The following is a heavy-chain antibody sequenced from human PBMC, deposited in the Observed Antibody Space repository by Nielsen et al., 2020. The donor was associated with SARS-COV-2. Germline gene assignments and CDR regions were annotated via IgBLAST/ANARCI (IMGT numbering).Heavy chain of an antibody. Sequence: GESLKISCTGSGYSFTSYWIAWVRQVPGKGLELMGMIYPADSDTRYSPSFQGQATISGDRSSIAYLQWASLKASDTAMYYCARRLEPYSPAAFDIWGQGTMVTVSS. D-gene: IGHD2-15*01. CDR3: ARRLEPYSPAAFDI. CDR2: IYPADSDT. V-gene: IGHV5-51*01. J-gene: IGHJ3*02. CDR1: GYSFTSYW.